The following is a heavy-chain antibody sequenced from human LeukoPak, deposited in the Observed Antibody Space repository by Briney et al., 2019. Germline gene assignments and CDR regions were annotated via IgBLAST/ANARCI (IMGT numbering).Heavy chain of an antibody. Sequence: GGSLRLSCAASGFTFSSYSMNWVRQAPGKGLEWVSSISSSSSYIYYADSVKGRFTISRDNAKNSLYLQMNSLRDEDTAMYHCAKDKSAITLAAINYWGQGTRVTVSS. J-gene: IGHJ4*02. V-gene: IGHV3-21*01. D-gene: IGHD6-19*01. CDR2: ISSSSSYI. CDR3: AKDKSAITLAAINY. CDR1: GFTFSSYS.